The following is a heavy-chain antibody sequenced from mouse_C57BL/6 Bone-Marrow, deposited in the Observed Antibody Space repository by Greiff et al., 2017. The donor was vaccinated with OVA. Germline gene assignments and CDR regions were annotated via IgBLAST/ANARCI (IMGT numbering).Heavy chain of an antibody. CDR2: IDPEDGDT. J-gene: IGHJ3*01. CDR1: GFNIKDYY. V-gene: IGHV14-1*01. CDR3: TGSWGFDY. Sequence: EVQLQQSGAELVRPGASVKLSCTASGFNIKDYYMHWVKQRPEQGLEWIGRIDPEDGDTEYAPQFQGKATMTADTSSNTTYLQLSRLTSEDTAVYYCTGSWGFDYWGQGTLVTVSA.